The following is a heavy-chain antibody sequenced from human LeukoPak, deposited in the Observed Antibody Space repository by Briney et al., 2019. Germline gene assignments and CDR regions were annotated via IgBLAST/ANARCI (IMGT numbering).Heavy chain of an antibody. D-gene: IGHD6-13*01. V-gene: IGHV3-73*01. J-gene: IGHJ4*02. CDR1: GFTFSGSA. CDR2: IRSKANSYAT. CDR3: ARVSGYSGTWYVDY. Sequence: GGSLKLSCAASGFTFSGSAMHWVRQASGKGLEWVGRIRSKANSYATAYAASVKGRFTVSRDDSKNTLYLQMNSLRADDTAVYYCARVSGYSGTWYVDYWGQGTLVTVSS.